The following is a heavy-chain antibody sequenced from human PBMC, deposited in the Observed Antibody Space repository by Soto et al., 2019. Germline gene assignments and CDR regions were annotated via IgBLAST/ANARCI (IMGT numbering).Heavy chain of an antibody. D-gene: IGHD2-2*01. Sequence: GGSLRLSCAASGFTFDDYAMHWVRQAPGKGLEWVSLISWDGGSTYYADSVKGRFTISRDNSKNSLYLQMNSLRAEGTALYYCAKDIRSSTSWKNYYYYGMDVWGQGTTVTVSS. CDR2: ISWDGGST. J-gene: IGHJ6*02. CDR1: GFTFDDYA. V-gene: IGHV3-43D*04. CDR3: AKDIRSSTSWKNYYYYGMDV.